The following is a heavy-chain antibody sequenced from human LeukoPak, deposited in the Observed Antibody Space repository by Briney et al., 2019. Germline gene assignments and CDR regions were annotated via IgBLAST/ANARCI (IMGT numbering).Heavy chain of an antibody. CDR1: GGSISTYY. CDR2: IYYSGST. J-gene: IGHJ5*02. D-gene: IGHD3-16*01. V-gene: IGHV4-59*01. Sequence: SETLSLTCTVSGGSISTYYGNWIRQPPGKGLEWIGYIYYSGSTNYNPSLKSRVTISVDTSKNQFSLKLSSVTAADTAVYYCARDYDLNWFDPWGQGTLVTVSS. CDR3: ARDYDLNWFDP.